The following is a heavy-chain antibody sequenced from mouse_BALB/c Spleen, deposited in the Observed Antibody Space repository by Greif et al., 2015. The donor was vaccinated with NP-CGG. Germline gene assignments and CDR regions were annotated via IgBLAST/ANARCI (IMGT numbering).Heavy chain of an antibody. CDR1: GYTFTDYY. Sequence: VQVVESGPELVKPGASVKISCKASGYTFTDYYINWVKQKPGQGLEWIGWIYPGSGNTKYNEKFKGKATLTVDTSSSTAYMQLSSLTSEDTAVYFCARRTGTEAMDYWGQGTSATVSS. J-gene: IGHJ4*01. D-gene: IGHD4-1*01. CDR2: IYPGSGNT. CDR3: ARRTGTEAMDY. V-gene: IGHV1-84*02.